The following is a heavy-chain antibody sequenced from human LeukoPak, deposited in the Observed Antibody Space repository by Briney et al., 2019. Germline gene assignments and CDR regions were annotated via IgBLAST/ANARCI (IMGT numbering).Heavy chain of an antibody. J-gene: IGHJ5*02. D-gene: IGHD2-15*01. CDR1: GGSFSSYY. V-gene: IGHV4-39*01. CDR3: ARPGYSYNWFDP. CDR2: IYYSGST. Sequence: SETLSLTCAVYGGSFSSYYWGWIRQPPGKGLEWIGSIYYSGSTYYNPSLKSRVTISVDTSKNQFSLKLSSVTAADTAVYYCARPGYSYNWFDPWGQGTLVTVSS.